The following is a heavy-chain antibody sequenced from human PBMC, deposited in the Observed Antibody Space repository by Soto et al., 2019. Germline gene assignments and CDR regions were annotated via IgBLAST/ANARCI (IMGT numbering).Heavy chain of an antibody. CDR1: GGSFSGYY. J-gene: IGHJ6*02. Sequence: QVQLQQWGAGLLKPSETLSLTCAVYGGSFSGYYWSWIRQPPGKGLEWIGEINHSGSTNYNPSLKSRVTISEDTSKNQFSLKLSSVTAADTAVYYCTRLYYYYGMDVWGQGTTVTVSS. CDR3: TRLYYYYGMDV. CDR2: INHSGST. V-gene: IGHV4-34*01.